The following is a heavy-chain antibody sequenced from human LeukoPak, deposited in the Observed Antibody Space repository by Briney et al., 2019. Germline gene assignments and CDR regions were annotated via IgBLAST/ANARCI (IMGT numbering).Heavy chain of an antibody. Sequence: GASVRVSCKASGYTFTTYGISWLRQAPGQGLEWMGWISAYNGVTNYAQKFQGRLNMTTDTSTTTASMELRSLRSDDTAIYYCAREGAKWAFQLFDHWGQGTLVAVSS. D-gene: IGHD1-26*01. V-gene: IGHV1-18*01. CDR2: ISAYNGVT. CDR3: AREGAKWAFQLFDH. CDR1: GYTFTTYG. J-gene: IGHJ4*02.